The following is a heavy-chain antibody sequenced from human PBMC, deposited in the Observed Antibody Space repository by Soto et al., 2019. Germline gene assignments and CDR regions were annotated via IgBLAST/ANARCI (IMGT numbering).Heavy chain of an antibody. CDR3: ATPKASCGSSQIGYFHYGLDV. V-gene: IGHV1-69*01. D-gene: IGHD6-6*01. CDR1: GGTFSSFA. Sequence: QVQLVQSGAEVKKPGSSVKVSCKSSGGTFSSFAITWVRQAPRQGLEWMGGIIPIFGTTNFAQKFQGRVTITADASTSTVYMELSSLTFEDAAVYYCATPKASCGSSQIGYFHYGLDVWGQGTTVTVSS. J-gene: IGHJ6*02. CDR2: IIPIFGTT.